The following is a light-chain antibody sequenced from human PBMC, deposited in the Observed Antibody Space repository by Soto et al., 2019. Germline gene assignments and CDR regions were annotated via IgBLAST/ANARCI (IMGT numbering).Light chain of an antibody. Sequence: DIQMTQSPSSLSASVGDRVTITCQARQDISKYLNWYQQKPGKAPKLLIYDASNLEAGVQSRFSGSGSGTDFTLTISSLQPEDFATYYCQQSYSTPTWTFGQGTKVAI. CDR2: DAS. CDR3: QQSYSTPTWT. CDR1: QDISKY. J-gene: IGKJ1*01. V-gene: IGKV1-39*01.